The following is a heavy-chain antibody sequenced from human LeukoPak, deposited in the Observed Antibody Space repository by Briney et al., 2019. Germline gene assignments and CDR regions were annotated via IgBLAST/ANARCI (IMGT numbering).Heavy chain of an antibody. D-gene: IGHD3-22*01. CDR3: VRLRRNSDTSGYYYYYDF. Sequence: KPGGSLRLSCAASGYTFSSLSINWVRQAPGKGLEWVSSISVRSNYIYYADSVRGRFTISRDDARDSLYLQMNSLRAEDTAVYYCVRLRRNSDTSGYYYYYDFWGQGTLVTVSS. CDR2: ISVRSNYI. J-gene: IGHJ4*02. V-gene: IGHV3-21*01. CDR1: GYTFSSLS.